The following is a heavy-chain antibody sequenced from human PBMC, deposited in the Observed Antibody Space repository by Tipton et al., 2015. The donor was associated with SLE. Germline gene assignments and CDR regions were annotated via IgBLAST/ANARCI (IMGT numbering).Heavy chain of an antibody. J-gene: IGHJ3*02. Sequence: QLVQSGPEVKKPGSSVKVSCKASGGTFSSYAISWVRQAPGQGLEWMGGIIPIYGTANYGQKFQGGVTITEDKSTSTAYMGPGSLGSGDTAVYYCARCGAQWLVPAFDIWGQGTMVTVSS. CDR3: ARCGAQWLVPAFDI. D-gene: IGHD6-19*01. CDR1: GGTFSSYA. CDR2: IIPIYGTA. V-gene: IGHV1-69*06.